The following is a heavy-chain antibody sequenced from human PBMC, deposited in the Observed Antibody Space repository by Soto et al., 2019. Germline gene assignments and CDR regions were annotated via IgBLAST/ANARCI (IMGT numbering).Heavy chain of an antibody. CDR1: GASVSIKSAA. Sequence: SRTLSLTCVISGASVSIKSAAWNWIMQSPSRGLEWLGRTYFRSKWYNDYAVSVKGRITINPDTSKNQFSLQLNSVTPEDTAVYYCGTFLSTTSPDVWGQGTTVTVSS. J-gene: IGHJ6*02. CDR3: GTFLSTTSPDV. D-gene: IGHD2-2*01. V-gene: IGHV6-1*01. CDR2: TYFRSKWYN.